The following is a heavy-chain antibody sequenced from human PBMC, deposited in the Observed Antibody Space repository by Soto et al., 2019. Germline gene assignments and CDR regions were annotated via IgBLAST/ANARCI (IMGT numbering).Heavy chain of an antibody. CDR2: ISATGGGT. CDR1: GFKFSNYA. J-gene: IGHJ4*02. CDR3: AKDRRAGGNSAFYFDF. Sequence: CAASGFKFSNYAMSWVRQAPGKGLEWVSLISATGGGTYYADSVKGRFTISRDNSHNTLYLQVHSLTAEDTAVYYCAKDRRAGGNSAFYFDFWGQGAQVTV. V-gene: IGHV3-23*01. D-gene: IGHD3-16*01.